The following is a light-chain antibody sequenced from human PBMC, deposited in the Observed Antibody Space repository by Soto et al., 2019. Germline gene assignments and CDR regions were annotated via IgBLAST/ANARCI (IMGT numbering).Light chain of an antibody. J-gene: IGKJ2*01. V-gene: IGKV1-13*02. Sequence: AVQLTQSPSSLSASVGDRVTITCRASQDISRYLAWYQQKAGKAPKLLIYDGYTLESGVPSRFSGSGSGTEFTLTIGSLQPDDFANYYCQQYDTYFRYTFGQGTKLDIK. CDR1: QDISRY. CDR2: DGY. CDR3: QQYDTYFRYT.